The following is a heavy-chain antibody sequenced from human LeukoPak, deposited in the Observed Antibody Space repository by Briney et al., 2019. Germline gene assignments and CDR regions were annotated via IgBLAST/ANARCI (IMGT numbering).Heavy chain of an antibody. CDR2: IYYSGST. J-gene: IGHJ4*02. CDR3: ARTPGSFDY. CDR1: GGSISSYY. Sequence: SETLSLTCTVSGGSISSYYWSWLRQPPGKGLEWIGYIYYSGSTYYNPSLKSRVTISVDTSKNQFSLKLSSVTAADTAVYYCARTPGSFDYWGQGTLVTVSS. D-gene: IGHD1-26*01. V-gene: IGHV4-59*08.